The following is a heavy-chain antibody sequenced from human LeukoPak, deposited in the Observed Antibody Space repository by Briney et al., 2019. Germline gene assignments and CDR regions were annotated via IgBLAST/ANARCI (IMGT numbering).Heavy chain of an antibody. J-gene: IGHJ4*02. D-gene: IGHD2-2*01. V-gene: IGHV3-23*01. CDR2: LIGSGGSE. CDR1: GFSYSSYA. CDR3: VKTTNRGNFVAPAAVFDY. Sequence: GGSLRLSCAGSGFSYSSYAMRWVRQAPGRGLEWVSDLIGSGGSEYHANSVKGRFTISRDNPKNTLYLQMNSLRAEDKAIYHCVKTTNRGNFVAPAAVFDYWGQGTLVTVSS.